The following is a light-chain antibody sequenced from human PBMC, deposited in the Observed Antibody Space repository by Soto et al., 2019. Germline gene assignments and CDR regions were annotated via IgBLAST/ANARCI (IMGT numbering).Light chain of an antibody. CDR1: SIDVGGYDY. Sequence: QSALTQPASVSGSPGQSITISCTGTSIDVGGYDYVFWCQHHPRKTPQVLIYEVNRRPSGISNRFSAANSGNTAALTISGLQAEDEATYYCCSYRGSSTYVVFGGGTQLTVL. CDR3: CSYRGSSTYVV. V-gene: IGLV2-14*01. J-gene: IGLJ2*01. CDR2: EVN.